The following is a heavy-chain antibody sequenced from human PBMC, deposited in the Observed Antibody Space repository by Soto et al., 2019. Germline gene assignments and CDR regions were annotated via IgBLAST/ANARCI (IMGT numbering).Heavy chain of an antibody. Sequence: SETLSLTCTGSGGSISSYYCSWIRQPPGKGLEWIGYIYYSGSTNYNPSLKSRVTISVDTSKNQFSLKLSSVTAADTAVYYCAREGYSYGYVPYYFDYWGQGTLVTVSS. CDR3: AREGYSYGYVPYYFDY. D-gene: IGHD5-18*01. CDR1: GGSISSYY. CDR2: IYYSGST. J-gene: IGHJ4*02. V-gene: IGHV4-59*01.